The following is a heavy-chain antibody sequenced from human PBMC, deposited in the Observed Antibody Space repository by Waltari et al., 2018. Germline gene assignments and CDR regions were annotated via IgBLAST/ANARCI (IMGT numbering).Heavy chain of an antibody. V-gene: IGHV5-51*01. J-gene: IGHJ4*02. Sequence: EVQLVQSGAEVNKPGASLKISCEASGYSFTNYWIGWVRQMPGKGLEWMAIIYPGDSDTRYNPSFQGQVTISADKSISTAYLQWGSLKASDTAMYYCGRGRAVDLIDYWGQGTLVTVSS. D-gene: IGHD3-16*01. CDR2: IYPGDSDT. CDR1: GYSFTNYW. CDR3: GRGRAVDLIDY.